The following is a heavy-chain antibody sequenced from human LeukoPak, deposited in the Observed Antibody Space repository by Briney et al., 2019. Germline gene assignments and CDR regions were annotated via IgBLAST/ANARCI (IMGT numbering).Heavy chain of an antibody. CDR3: ARAKGVYCSGGSCYSSPFDY. J-gene: IGHJ4*02. CDR2: ISYDGSNK. D-gene: IGHD2-15*01. V-gene: IGHV3-30*04. Sequence: GGSLRPSCAASGFTFSSYAVQRVRQAPGKGLEWVEVISYDGSNKYYADSVKGRFTISRDNSKNTLYLQMNSLRAEDTAVYYCARAKGVYCSGGSCYSSPFDYWGQGTLVTVSS. CDR1: GFTFSSYA.